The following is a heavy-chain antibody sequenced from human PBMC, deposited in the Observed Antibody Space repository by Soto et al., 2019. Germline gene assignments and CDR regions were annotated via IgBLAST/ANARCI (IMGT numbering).Heavy chain of an antibody. Sequence: EVQLVESGGGLVQPGGSLRLSCAASGFTVSSIYMSWVRQAPGKGLEWVSVIYSGGNEYYPDSVKGRFTISRDNAKITLYVQMTSLRAEDTAVYYCARVIARTSSSDTSGYYFNHWGQGTLVTVSS. V-gene: IGHV3-66*01. CDR2: IYSGGNE. CDR1: GFTVSSIY. J-gene: IGHJ4*02. D-gene: IGHD3-22*01. CDR3: ARVIARTSSSDTSGYYFNH.